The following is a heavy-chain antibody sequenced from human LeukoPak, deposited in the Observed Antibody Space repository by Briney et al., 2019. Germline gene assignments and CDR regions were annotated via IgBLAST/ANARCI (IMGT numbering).Heavy chain of an antibody. J-gene: IGHJ4*02. V-gene: IGHV3-7*01. CDR1: RFTLSNYW. CDR2: IKQDGSET. CDR3: ARQRGSGCRDY. Sequence: GGSLRLSCAASRFTLSNYWMSWVRQAPGKGLEWVANIKQDGSETYYVDSVKGRFTISRDNAKNSLSLQMNSLRAEDTAVYYCARQRGSGCRDYWGQGTLVTVSS. D-gene: IGHD6-19*01.